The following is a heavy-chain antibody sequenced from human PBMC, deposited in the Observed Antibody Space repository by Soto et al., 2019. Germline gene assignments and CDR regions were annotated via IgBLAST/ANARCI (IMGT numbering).Heavy chain of an antibody. V-gene: IGHV1-69*01. CDR3: ARVAHITNDGMAV. CDR2: IIPFFGTS. D-gene: IGHD2-21*01. CDR1: GGTFSSYP. J-gene: IGHJ6*02. Sequence: QVQLVQSGAEVKKPGSSVKVSCEASGGTFSSYPINWVRQAPGQGLEWMGGIIPFFGTSNYAQKFQGRVTITADDSTTTAYMQLRSLRSEDTAVYNGARVAHITNDGMAVWGQVTTVTVSS.